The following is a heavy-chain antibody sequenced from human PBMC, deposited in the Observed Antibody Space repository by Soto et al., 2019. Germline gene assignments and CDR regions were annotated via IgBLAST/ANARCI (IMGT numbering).Heavy chain of an antibody. CDR3: ARYRPSYYYGMDV. Sequence: ASVKVSCKASGYTFTIYGISWVLRAPGQGLEWMGWISAYNGNTNYAQKLQGRVTMTTDTSTSTAYMELRSLRSDDTAVYYCARYRPSYYYGMDVWGQRTTVTVSS. J-gene: IGHJ6*02. D-gene: IGHD2-2*01. CDR2: ISAYNGNT. V-gene: IGHV1-18*01. CDR1: GYTFTIYG.